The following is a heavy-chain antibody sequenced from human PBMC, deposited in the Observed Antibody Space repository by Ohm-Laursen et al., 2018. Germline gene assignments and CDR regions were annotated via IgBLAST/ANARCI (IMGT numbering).Heavy chain of an antibody. V-gene: IGHV3-11*04. CDR3: ARASVVPFDN. Sequence: SLRLSCSASGFTFSDYYMSWIRQAPGKGLEWVSYISSSGSTIYYADSVKGRFTISRDNAKNSLYLQMSSLTAEDTAVYYCARASVVPFDNWGQGTLVTVSS. D-gene: IGHD2-2*01. J-gene: IGHJ4*02. CDR1: GFTFSDYY. CDR2: ISSSGSTI.